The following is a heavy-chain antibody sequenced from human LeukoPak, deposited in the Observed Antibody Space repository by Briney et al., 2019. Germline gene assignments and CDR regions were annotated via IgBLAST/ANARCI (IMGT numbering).Heavy chain of an antibody. CDR3: ARDSGASGNYYYYYYMDV. CDR2: IKQDGSEK. Sequence: GGSLRLSCAASGFTFDDYAMHWVRQAPGKGLEWVANIKQDGSEKYYVDSVKGRFTISRDNAKNSLYLQMNSLRAEDTAVYYCARDSGASGNYYYYYYMDVWGKGTTVTISS. J-gene: IGHJ6*03. V-gene: IGHV3-7*01. CDR1: GFTFDDYA.